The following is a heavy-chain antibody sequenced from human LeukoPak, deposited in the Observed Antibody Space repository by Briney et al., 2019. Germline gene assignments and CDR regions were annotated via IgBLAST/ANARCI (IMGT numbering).Heavy chain of an antibody. CDR3: ARVPLYYGVYLFDY. Sequence: GASVKVSCKASGYTFTGYYMHWVRQAPGQGLEWMGWINPNSGGTNYAQKFQGRVTMTRDTSISTAYMELSRLRSDDTAVYYCARVPLYYGVYLFDYWGQGTLVTVSS. J-gene: IGHJ4*02. D-gene: IGHD4-17*01. CDR1: GYTFTGYY. V-gene: IGHV1-2*02. CDR2: INPNSGGT.